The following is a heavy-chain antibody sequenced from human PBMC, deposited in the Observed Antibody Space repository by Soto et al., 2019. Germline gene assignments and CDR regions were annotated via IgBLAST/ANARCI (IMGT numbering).Heavy chain of an antibody. CDR1: GGSISSSSFH. CDR3: AARTNYYRSGVGGWLDT. Sequence: PSETLSLTCTVSGGSISSSSFHWGWIRQPPGKGLECIGSIYYTGSTYYNPSLKSRVTISVDTSKNQFSLKLSSMTAADTAVYYCAARTNYYRSGVGGWLDTWGQGTLVTVSS. J-gene: IGHJ5*02. D-gene: IGHD3-10*01. CDR2: IYYTGST. V-gene: IGHV4-39*01.